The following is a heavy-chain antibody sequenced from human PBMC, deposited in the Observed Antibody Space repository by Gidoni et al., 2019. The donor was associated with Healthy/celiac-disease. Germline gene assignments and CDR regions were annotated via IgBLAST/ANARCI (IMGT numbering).Heavy chain of an antibody. V-gene: IGHV4-34*01. CDR3: AQHDYGDYDGSEGVY. D-gene: IGHD4-17*01. Sequence: QVQLQQWGAGLLKPSETLSLTCAVYGGSFSGYYWSWIRQPPGKGLAWIGEINHSGSTNYNPSLKSRVTISVDTSKNQFSLKLSAVTAADTAVYYCAQHDYGDYDGSEGVYWGQGTLVTVSS. CDR1: GGSFSGYY. CDR2: INHSGST. J-gene: IGHJ4*02.